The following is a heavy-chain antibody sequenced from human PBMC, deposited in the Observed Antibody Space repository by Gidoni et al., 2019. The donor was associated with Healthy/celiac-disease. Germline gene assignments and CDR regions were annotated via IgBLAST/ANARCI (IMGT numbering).Heavy chain of an antibody. CDR3: ASKAGAFDP. V-gene: IGHV4-34*01. CDR2: INHSGST. J-gene: IGHJ5*02. Sequence: QVQLQQWGAGPLKPSETMSPTCAVYGGSFSGYYWSWIRQPPGKGLEWIGEINHSGSTNYNPSLKSRVTISVDTSKNQFSLKLSSVTAADTAVYYCASKAGAFDPWGQGTLVTVSS. CDR1: GGSFSGYY.